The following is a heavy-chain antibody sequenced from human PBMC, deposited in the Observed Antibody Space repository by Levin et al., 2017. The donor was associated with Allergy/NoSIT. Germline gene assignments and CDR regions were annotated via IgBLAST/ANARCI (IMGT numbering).Heavy chain of an antibody. J-gene: IGHJ3*02. V-gene: IGHV1-69*13. CDR2: IIPIFGTA. CDR3: ASPGGIAVAGHAFES. Sequence: SVKVSCKASGGTFSSYAISWVRQAPGQGLEWMGGIIPIFGTANYAQKFQGRVTITADESTSTAYMELSSLRSEDTAVYYCASPGGIAVAGHAFESWGQGTMVTVSS. CDR1: GGTFSSYA. D-gene: IGHD6-19*01.